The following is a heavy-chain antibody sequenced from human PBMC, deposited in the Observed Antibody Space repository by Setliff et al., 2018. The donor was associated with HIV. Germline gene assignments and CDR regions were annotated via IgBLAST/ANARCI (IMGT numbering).Heavy chain of an antibody. CDR2: FYYSGST. CDR3: TRHPPRMWSSGRRPLDY. V-gene: IGHV4-39*01. J-gene: IGHJ4*02. CDR1: GGSISSSSYY. D-gene: IGHD6-19*01. Sequence: SETLSLTCTVSGGSISSSSYYWGWIRQPPGKGLEWIGSFYYSGSTYYNPSLKSRVPISVDTSKNQFSLKLSSVTAANTAVYYCTRHPPRMWSSGRRPLDYWGQGALVTVSS.